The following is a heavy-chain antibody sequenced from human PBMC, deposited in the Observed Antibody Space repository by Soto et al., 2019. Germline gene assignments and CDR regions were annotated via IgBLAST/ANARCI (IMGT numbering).Heavy chain of an antibody. J-gene: IGHJ4*02. Sequence: ESGGGLVKPGGSLRLSCAASGFTFSSYSMNWVRQAPGKGLEWVSSISSSSSYIYYADSVKGRFTISRDNAKNSLYLQMNSLRAEDTAVYYCARDIMRSPYSSSWDLFDYWGQGTLVTVSS. CDR1: GFTFSSYS. D-gene: IGHD6-13*01. CDR3: ARDIMRSPYSSSWDLFDY. V-gene: IGHV3-21*01. CDR2: ISSSSSYI.